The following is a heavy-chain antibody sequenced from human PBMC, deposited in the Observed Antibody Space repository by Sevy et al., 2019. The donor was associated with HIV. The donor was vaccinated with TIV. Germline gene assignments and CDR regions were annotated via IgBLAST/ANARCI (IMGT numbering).Heavy chain of an antibody. V-gene: IGHV1-46*01. Sequence: ASVKVSCKASGYTFTSYYMHWVRQAPGQGLEWMGIINPSGGSTSYAQKFQGRVTMTRDTSTSTVYMELSSLRSEDTAVYYCARGRLVVVTAMDAFDIWGQGTMDTVSS. J-gene: IGHJ3*02. D-gene: IGHD2-21*02. CDR3: ARGRLVVVTAMDAFDI. CDR1: GYTFTSYY. CDR2: INPSGGST.